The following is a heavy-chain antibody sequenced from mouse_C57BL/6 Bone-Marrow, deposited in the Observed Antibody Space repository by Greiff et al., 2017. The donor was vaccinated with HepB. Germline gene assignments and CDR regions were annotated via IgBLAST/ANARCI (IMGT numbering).Heavy chain of an antibody. CDR1: GFTFSSYA. D-gene: IGHD3-2*02. CDR2: ISSGGDYI. Sequence: EVKLMESGEGLVKPGGSLKLSCAASGFTFSSYAMSWVRQTPEKRLEWVAYISSGGDYIYYADTVKGRFTISRDNARNTLYLQMSSLKSEDTAMYYCTRVDSSGPYYYAMDYWGQGTSVTVSS. J-gene: IGHJ4*01. CDR3: TRVDSSGPYYYAMDY. V-gene: IGHV5-9-1*02.